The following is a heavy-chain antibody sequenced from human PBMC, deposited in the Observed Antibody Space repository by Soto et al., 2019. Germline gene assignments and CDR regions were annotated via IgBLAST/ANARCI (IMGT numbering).Heavy chain of an antibody. CDR1: GDSISTDY. J-gene: IGHJ4*02. CDR3: AKNWNWGSLVH. D-gene: IGHD7-27*01. CDR2: IYYGGST. Sequence: SETLSLTCTVSGDSISTDYWSWIRQSPGKGLEWIGFIYYGGSTNYNPSLKSRVTISVDTPKNQFSLRLSSVTAADTAVYYCAKNWNWGSLVHWGQGTLVTVSS. V-gene: IGHV4-59*08.